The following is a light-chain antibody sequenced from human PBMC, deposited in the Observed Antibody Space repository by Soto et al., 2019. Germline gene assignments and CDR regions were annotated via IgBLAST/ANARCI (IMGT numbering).Light chain of an antibody. Sequence: QSVLTQPASVSGSPGQSITIACTGTSRDVGSYKYISWYQQHPGKAPKLIIYEVSDRPSGVSNRFSGSKSGNTASLTISGLPAEDEADYFCTSYRGSSTLVFGGGTKVTVL. CDR3: TSYRGSSTLV. CDR1: SRDVGSYKY. CDR2: EVS. J-gene: IGLJ2*01. V-gene: IGLV2-14*01.